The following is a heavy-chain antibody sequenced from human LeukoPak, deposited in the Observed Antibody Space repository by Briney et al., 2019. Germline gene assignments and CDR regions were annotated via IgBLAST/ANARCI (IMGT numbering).Heavy chain of an antibody. Sequence: SETLSLTCTVSGGSISSGSYYWSWIRQPAGKGLEWIGRIYTSGSTNYNPSLKSRVTISVDTSKNQFSLKLSSVTAADTAVYFCARRFNSVWYFDYWGQGTLVTVSS. D-gene: IGHD6-19*01. CDR2: IYTSGST. CDR3: ARRFNSVWYFDY. CDR1: GGSISSGSYY. J-gene: IGHJ4*02. V-gene: IGHV4-61*02.